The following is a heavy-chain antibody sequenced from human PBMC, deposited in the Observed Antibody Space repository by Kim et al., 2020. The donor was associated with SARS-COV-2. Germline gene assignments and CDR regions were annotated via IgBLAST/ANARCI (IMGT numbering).Heavy chain of an antibody. CDR1: GFTFSSYA. Sequence: GGSLRLSCAASGFTFSSYAMSWVRQAPGKGLEWVSAISGSGGSTYYADSVKGRFTISRDNSKNTLYLQMNSLRAEDTAVYYCAKDSASSSWYPWFDPWGQGTLVTVSS. CDR3: AKDSASSSWYPWFDP. CDR2: ISGSGGST. D-gene: IGHD6-13*01. V-gene: IGHV3-23*01. J-gene: IGHJ5*02.